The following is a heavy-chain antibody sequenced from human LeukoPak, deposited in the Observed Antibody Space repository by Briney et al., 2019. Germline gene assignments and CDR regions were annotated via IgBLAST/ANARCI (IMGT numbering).Heavy chain of an antibody. CDR3: ARRRFLEWLPDFNYGMDV. CDR2: MYPNSGNT. Sequence: GASVKVSCKASGYTFTSYDINWVRQATGRGLEWMGWMYPNSGNTGYAQKFQGRVTMTRNTSISTAYMELSSLRSEDTAVYYCARRRFLEWLPDFNYGMDVWGQRTTVTVSS. D-gene: IGHD3-3*01. J-gene: IGHJ6*02. V-gene: IGHV1-8*01. CDR1: GYTFTSYD.